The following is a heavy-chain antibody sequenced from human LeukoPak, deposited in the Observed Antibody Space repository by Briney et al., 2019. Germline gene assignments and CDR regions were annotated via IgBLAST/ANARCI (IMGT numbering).Heavy chain of an antibody. CDR3: AKDVYYDSSGDAFDI. J-gene: IGHJ3*02. Sequence: GGSLRLSCAASGFTFDDYAMHWVRQAPGKGLEWVSGISWNSGSIGYADSVKGRFTISRDNAKNSLYLQMNSLRAEDTALYYCAKDVYYDSSGDAFDIWGQGTMVTVSS. CDR1: GFTFDDYA. CDR2: ISWNSGSI. V-gene: IGHV3-9*01. D-gene: IGHD3-22*01.